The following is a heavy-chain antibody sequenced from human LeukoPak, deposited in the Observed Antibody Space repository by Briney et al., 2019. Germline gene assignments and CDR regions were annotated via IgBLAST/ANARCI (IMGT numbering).Heavy chain of an antibody. CDR1: GGSISSGDYY. CDR3: ARSGDSTYYYDSSGSWFGP. Sequence: SQTVSLTCTVSGGSISSGDYYWSWIRQPPGKGLEWIGYIYYSGSTYYNPSLKSRVTISVDTSKNQFSLKLSSVTAADTAVYYCARSGDSTYYYDSSGSWFGPWGQGTLVTVSS. J-gene: IGHJ5*02. D-gene: IGHD3-22*01. CDR2: IYYSGST. V-gene: IGHV4-30-4*01.